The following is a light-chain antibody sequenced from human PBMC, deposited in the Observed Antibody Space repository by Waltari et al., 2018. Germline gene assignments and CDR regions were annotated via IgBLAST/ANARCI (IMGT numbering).Light chain of an antibody. V-gene: IGKV1-5*03. J-gene: IGKJ1*01. CDR1: QSVDTW. Sequence: DVQMTQSPSTLSASVGDRVTITCRASQSVDTWMAWYQQKPVKVPKLLIYKASNLQNAVPARFSGSGSGTEFTLTISSLQPDDFATDYCQQYKNYPTFGQGTRVDIK. CDR2: KAS. CDR3: QQYKNYPT.